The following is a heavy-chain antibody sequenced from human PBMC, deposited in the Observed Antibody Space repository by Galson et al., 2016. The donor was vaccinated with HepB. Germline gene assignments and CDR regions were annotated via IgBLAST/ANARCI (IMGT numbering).Heavy chain of an antibody. CDR1: GYSFTTYW. J-gene: IGHJ4*02. V-gene: IGHV5-51*01. CDR3: ARGAGDGYNSGSFDY. D-gene: IGHD5-24*01. Sequence: SGAEVKKPGESLKISCKGSGYSFTTYWIGWVRQMPGKGLEWMGIIHPGDSDTRYSPSFQGQVTISADTSISTAYLQWSSLKASDTAIYYCARGAGDGYNSGSFDYWGQGTLVTVS. CDR2: IHPGDSDT.